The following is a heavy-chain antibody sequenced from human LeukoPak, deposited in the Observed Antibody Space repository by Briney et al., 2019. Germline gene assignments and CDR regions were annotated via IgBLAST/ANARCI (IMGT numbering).Heavy chain of an antibody. Sequence: MPSETLSLTCAVYGGSFSGYYWSWIRQPPGKGLEWIGEINHSGSTNYNPSLKSRVTISLDTSKNQFSLKVNSVTAADTAVYCCARSFPSSSSRELDGFDFWGQGTMVTVSS. V-gene: IGHV4-34*01. J-gene: IGHJ3*01. CDR2: INHSGST. CDR3: ARSFPSSSSRELDGFDF. CDR1: GGSFSGYY. D-gene: IGHD6-13*01.